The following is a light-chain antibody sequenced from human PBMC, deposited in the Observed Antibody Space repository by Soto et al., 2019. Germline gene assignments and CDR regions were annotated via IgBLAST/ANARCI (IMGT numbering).Light chain of an antibody. CDR3: QQYNNLPPDT. J-gene: IGKJ2*01. Sequence: EIILTQSPASLSVSPGERATLSCRASQSVNNNLAWYQQKPGQAPRLHIYGASTRATGIPGRFRGSGSGTEFTLTITSLQSEDFAVYFCQQYNNLPPDTFGQGTKLEI. V-gene: IGKV3-15*01. CDR2: GAS. CDR1: QSVNNN.